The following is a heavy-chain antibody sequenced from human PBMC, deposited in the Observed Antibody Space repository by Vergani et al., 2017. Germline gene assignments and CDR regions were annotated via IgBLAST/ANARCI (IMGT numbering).Heavy chain of an antibody. D-gene: IGHD5-24*01. J-gene: IGHJ6*02. CDR3: AKKRGSLYYYGVDV. CDR1: GYTFGHFD. CDR2: IRYDVSTP. V-gene: IGHV3-30*02. Sequence: QEQLLQSGGGVVQPGGSLRLSCIGSGYTFGHFDMHWVRQAPGKGLAWVAFIRYDVSTPQYIDSVKGRFTISRDNSKDTLFLQMNGLRPEDTGTYFCAKKRGSLYYYGVDVLGQGTTITVSS.